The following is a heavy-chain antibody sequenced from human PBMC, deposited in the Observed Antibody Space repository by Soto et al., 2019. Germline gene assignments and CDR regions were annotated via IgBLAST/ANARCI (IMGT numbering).Heavy chain of an antibody. CDR3: AILTGDCSGGSCYSTDYYYYYYGMDV. Sequence: SVKVSCKASGFTFTCSAVQWVRQARGQRLEWIGWIVVGSGNTNYAQKFQERVTITRDMSTSTAYMELSSLRSEDTAVYYCAILTGDCSGGSCYSTDYYYYYYGMDVWGQGTTVTVSS. CDR1: GFTFTCSA. D-gene: IGHD2-15*01. V-gene: IGHV1-58*01. J-gene: IGHJ6*02. CDR2: IVVGSGNT.